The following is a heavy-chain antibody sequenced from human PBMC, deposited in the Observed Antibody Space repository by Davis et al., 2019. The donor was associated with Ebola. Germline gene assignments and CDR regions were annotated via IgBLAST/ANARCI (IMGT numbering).Heavy chain of an antibody. CDR2: INHIGMT. D-gene: IGHD5-12*01. J-gene: IGHJ5*02. V-gene: IGHV4-39*01. CDR3: ARVTWVRFPSTWGNWFDP. Sequence: PSETLSLTCNVSGVYLGSSGYYWGFVRQSPGRGLEWIGHINHIGMTTYNPSLKSRVAISLDTSKSQFSLKVNSVTAADTAMYYCARVTWVRFPSTWGNWFDPWGQGTLVTVPS. CDR1: GVYLGSSGYY.